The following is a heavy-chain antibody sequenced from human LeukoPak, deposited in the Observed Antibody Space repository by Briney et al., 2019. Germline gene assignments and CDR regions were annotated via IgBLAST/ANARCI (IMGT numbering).Heavy chain of an antibody. D-gene: IGHD2/OR15-2a*01. CDR2: IYSGGST. Sequence: GGSLRLSCAASGFTVGSNYMSWVRQAPGKGLEWVSVIYSGGSTYYADSVKGRFTISRDNSKNTLFLQMNSLRAEDTAVYYCARDYRSTFDLWGRGTLVTVSS. CDR3: ARDYRSTFDL. V-gene: IGHV3-53*01. J-gene: IGHJ2*01. CDR1: GFTVGSNY.